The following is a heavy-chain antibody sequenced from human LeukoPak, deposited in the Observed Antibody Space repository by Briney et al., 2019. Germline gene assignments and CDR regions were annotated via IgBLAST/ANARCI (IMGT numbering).Heavy chain of an antibody. J-gene: IGHJ4*02. D-gene: IGHD2-8*02. CDR1: GGSISSSSYY. Sequence: SETLSLTCTVSGGSISSSSYYWGWIRQPPGKGLEWIGSIYYSGSTYYNPSLKGRVTISVDTSKNQFSLKLSSVTAADTAVYYCARHSVWSALFDYWGQGTLVTVSS. CDR3: ARHSVWSALFDY. V-gene: IGHV4-39*01. CDR2: IYYSGST.